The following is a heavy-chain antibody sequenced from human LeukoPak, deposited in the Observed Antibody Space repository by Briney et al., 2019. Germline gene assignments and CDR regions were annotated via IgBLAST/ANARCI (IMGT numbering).Heavy chain of an antibody. J-gene: IGHJ4*02. CDR2: INTDGSST. D-gene: IGHD3-22*01. V-gene: IGHV3-74*01. Sequence: GGSLRLSCAASKFTFSSYWMHWVRQAPGKGLVWVSRINTDGSSTNYADSVKGRFTISRDNAKNSLYLQMNSLRAEDTALYYCAKDRGYYSSSQSDYWGQGTLVTVSS. CDR3: AKDRGYYSSSQSDY. CDR1: KFTFSSYW.